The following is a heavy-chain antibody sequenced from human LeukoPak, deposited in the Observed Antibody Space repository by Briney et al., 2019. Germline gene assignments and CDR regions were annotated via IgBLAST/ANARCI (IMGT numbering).Heavy chain of an antibody. CDR2: ISYDGSNK. CDR1: GLSFSSDA. J-gene: IGHJ6*03. Sequence: PGGSLRLSCAASGLSFSSDAMHWVRQAPGKGLEWVAVISYDGSNKYYADSVKGRFTISRDNSKNTLYLQMNSLRAEDTAVYYCARDQLAAAGTYYMDVWGKGTTVTVSS. D-gene: IGHD6-13*01. CDR3: ARDQLAAAGTYYMDV. V-gene: IGHV3-30-3*01.